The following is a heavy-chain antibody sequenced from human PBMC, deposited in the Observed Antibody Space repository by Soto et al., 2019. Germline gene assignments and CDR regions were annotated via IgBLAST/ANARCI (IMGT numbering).Heavy chain of an antibody. CDR1: GFTFSSYW. CDR3: ARDAAGWDNDY. V-gene: IGHV3-7*01. CDR2: IKQDGSEK. Sequence: GGCLRLSCAAAGFTFSSYWMSWVRQAPGKGLEWVANIKQDGSEKYYVDSVKGRFTISRDNAKNSLYLQMNSLRAEDTAVYYCARDAAGWDNDYWGQGTLVTVSS. J-gene: IGHJ4*02. D-gene: IGHD6-19*01.